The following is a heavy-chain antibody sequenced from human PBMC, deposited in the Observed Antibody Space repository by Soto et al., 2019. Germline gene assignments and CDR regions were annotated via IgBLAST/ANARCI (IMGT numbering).Heavy chain of an antibody. CDR3: AAGTCGGFDP. J-gene: IGHJ5*02. CDR1: SGSISSYY. V-gene: IGHV4-59*01. CDR2: IHYTGNT. D-gene: IGHD1-1*01. Sequence: SETLSLTCTVSSGSISSYYWSWIRQPPGKGLEWIGYIHYTGNTNSNPSLKGRVTLSIDPSWNQFSLKLRSVTAADTAVYYCAAGTCGGFDPWGQGTLVTVSS.